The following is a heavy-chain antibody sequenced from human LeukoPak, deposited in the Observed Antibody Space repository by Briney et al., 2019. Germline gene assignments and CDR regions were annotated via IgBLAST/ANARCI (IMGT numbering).Heavy chain of an antibody. V-gene: IGHV4-59*01. CDR2: IYYSGST. D-gene: IGHD6-6*01. J-gene: IGHJ4*02. Sequence: SETLSLTCTVSGGSISSYYWSWIRQPPGKGLEWIGYIYYSGSTNYNPSLKSRVTISEDTSKNQFSLKLSSVTAADTAVYYCARRHVEYSSSSDPYYFDYWGQGTLVTVSS. CDR1: GGSISSYY. CDR3: ARRHVEYSSSSDPYYFDY.